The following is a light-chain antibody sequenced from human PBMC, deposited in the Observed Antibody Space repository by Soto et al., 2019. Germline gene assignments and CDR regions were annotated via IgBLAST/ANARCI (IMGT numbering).Light chain of an antibody. V-gene: IGLV2-18*02. CDR2: DVS. CDR3: SSYTNSSTYV. J-gene: IGLJ1*01. CDR1: SSDVGYYNR. Sequence: QSVLTQPPSVSGSPGQSVAISCTGTSSDVGYYNRVSWYQQPPGTAPKLMIYDVSNRPSGIPDRFSGSKSGNAASLTISGLQAEDEADYYCSSYTNSSTYVFGTGTKVTVL.